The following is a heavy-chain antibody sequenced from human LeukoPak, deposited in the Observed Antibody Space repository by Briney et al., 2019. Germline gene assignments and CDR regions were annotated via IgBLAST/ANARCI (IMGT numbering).Heavy chain of an antibody. D-gene: IGHD3-10*01. CDR3: ARAMVRGDTNGVLDV. J-gene: IGHJ6*04. V-gene: IGHV1-69*13. CDR2: IIPIFGTA. CDR1: GGTFSSYA. Sequence: AASVKVSXKASGGTFSSYAISWVRQAPGQGLEWMGGIIPIFGTANYAQKFQGRVTITADESTSTAYMELSSLRSEDTAVYYCARAMVRGDTNGVLDVWGKGTTVTVSS.